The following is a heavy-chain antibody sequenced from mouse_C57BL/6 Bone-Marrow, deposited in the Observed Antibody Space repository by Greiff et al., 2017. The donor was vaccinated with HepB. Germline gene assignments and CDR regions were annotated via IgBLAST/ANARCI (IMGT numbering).Heavy chain of an antibody. Sequence: EVKLVESGPGLVKPSQTVFLTCTVTGISITTGNYRWSWIRQFPGNKLEWIGYIYYSGTITYNPSLTSRTTITRDTPKNQFFLEMNSLTAEDTATYYCARDSNYGSSYDYYAMDYWGQGTSVTVSS. CDR1: GISITTGNYR. CDR3: ARDSNYGSSYDYYAMDY. J-gene: IGHJ4*01. V-gene: IGHV3-5*01. CDR2: IYYSGTI. D-gene: IGHD1-1*01.